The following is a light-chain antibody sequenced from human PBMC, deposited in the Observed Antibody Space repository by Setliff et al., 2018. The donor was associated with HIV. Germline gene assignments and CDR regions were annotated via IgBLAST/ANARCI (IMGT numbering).Light chain of an antibody. Sequence: QSVLTQPASVSGSPGQSITISCTGTSSDVGGYDHVSWYQQHPGKAPKFMIYDVSKRPSGVSDRFSGSKSGNAASLTISGLQPEDEADYYCSSYTSSSTLVFGGGTKVTVL. J-gene: IGLJ2*01. CDR1: SSDVGGYDH. CDR3: SSYTSSSTLV. V-gene: IGLV2-14*03. CDR2: DVS.